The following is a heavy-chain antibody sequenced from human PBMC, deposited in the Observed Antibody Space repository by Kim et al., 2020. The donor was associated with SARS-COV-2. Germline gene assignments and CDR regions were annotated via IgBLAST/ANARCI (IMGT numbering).Heavy chain of an antibody. Sequence: GGSLRLSCAACGFAFNDYWITWIRQAPGKGLEWVAGIKHDGSEKLYVDSVKGRFTISRDNAKTSLYLQMNSLRSEDTAVSYFTRTLSGPGRGFVPFGQG. CDR2: IKHDGSEK. V-gene: IGHV3-7*05. CDR1: GFAFNDYW. J-gene: IGHJ5*02. D-gene: IGHD2-8*02. CDR3: TRTLSGPGRGFVP.